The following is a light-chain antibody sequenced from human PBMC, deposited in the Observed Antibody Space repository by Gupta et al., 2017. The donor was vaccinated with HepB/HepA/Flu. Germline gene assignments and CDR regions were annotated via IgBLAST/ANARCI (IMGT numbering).Light chain of an antibody. CDR3: QQYNSYWT. V-gene: IGKV1-5*03. CDR1: QSISSW. Sequence: DIQTTQSPSTLSASVGDRVTITCRASQSISSWLAWYQQKPGRAPKLLIYKASSLESGVPSRFSGSGSGTEFTLTSSGLQPDDFATYYCQQYNSYWTFGQGTKVEIK. J-gene: IGKJ1*01. CDR2: KAS.